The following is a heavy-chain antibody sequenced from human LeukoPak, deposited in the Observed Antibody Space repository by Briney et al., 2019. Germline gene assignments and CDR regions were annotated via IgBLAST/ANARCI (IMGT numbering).Heavy chain of an antibody. CDR2: INPSGGST. V-gene: IGHV1-46*01. J-gene: IGHJ5*02. D-gene: IGHD6-6*01. Sequence: ASVKVSCKASGYTFTSYYMHWVRQAPGQGLEWMGIINPSGGSTSYAQKFQGRVTMTRDTSTSTVYMELSSLRSEDTAVYYCARGSGIAARMLVWFDPWGQGTLVTVSS. CDR3: ARGSGIAARMLVWFDP. CDR1: GYTFTSYY.